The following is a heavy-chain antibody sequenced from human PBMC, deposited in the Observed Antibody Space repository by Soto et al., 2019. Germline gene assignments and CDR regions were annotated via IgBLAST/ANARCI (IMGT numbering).Heavy chain of an antibody. CDR3: AKDCTLKGGSCRKGYYGMDV. CDR2: ISVTGDTL. Sequence: GGSLRLSCAASGFTFSSYAITWVRQAPGKGLEWVSAISVTGDTLYYADSVKGRFTISRDNSKNTVYLQMNSLRGEDTAAYYCAKDCTLKGGSCRKGYYGMDVWGQGTTVTVSS. V-gene: IGHV3-23*01. J-gene: IGHJ6*02. D-gene: IGHD2-15*01. CDR1: GFTFSSYA.